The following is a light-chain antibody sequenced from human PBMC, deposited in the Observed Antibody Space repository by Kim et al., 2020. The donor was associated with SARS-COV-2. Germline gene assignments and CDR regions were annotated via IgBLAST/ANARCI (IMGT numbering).Light chain of an antibody. CDR3: NSRDSDNSFV. CDR1: SLRSHY. Sequence: VAWGQTVRITCQGDSLRSHYATWYQQKPGQAPVLVIYGKNNRPSGIPDRFSGSSAGNTVSLNNTGAQAEDEAEYYCNSRDSDNSFVFAPGTKVTVL. CDR2: GKN. V-gene: IGLV3-19*01. J-gene: IGLJ1*01.